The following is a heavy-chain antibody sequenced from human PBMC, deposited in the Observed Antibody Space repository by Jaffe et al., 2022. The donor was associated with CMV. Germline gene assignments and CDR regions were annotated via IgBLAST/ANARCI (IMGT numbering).Heavy chain of an antibody. J-gene: IGHJ6*02. CDR1: GFTFSTFG. CDR2: IWSDGSKK. D-gene: IGHD6-19*01. Sequence: QEQLVESGGDVVQPGRSLRVTCVASGFTFSTFGMHWVRQTPGKGLEWVAVIWSDGSKKYHADSVKGRFTISRENSNNTLLLHMNSLRVEDSGVYFCARSNGRVKGGAVAGIAGYGMDVWGQGTTVTVSS. CDR3: ARSNGRVKGGAVAGIAGYGMDV. V-gene: IGHV3-33*01.